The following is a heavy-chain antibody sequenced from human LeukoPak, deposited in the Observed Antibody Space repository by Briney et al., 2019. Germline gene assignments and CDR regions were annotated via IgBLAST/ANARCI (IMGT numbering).Heavy chain of an antibody. V-gene: IGHV3-30*04. J-gene: IGHJ4*02. Sequence: GRSLRLSCAASGFTFSNYAMHWVRQAPGKGLEWVAVISYDANDKYYADSVKGRFTISRDNSKNTPYLQMNSLRAEDTAVYYCAKDRDYYGDYLFDYWGQGTLVTVSS. CDR1: GFTFSNYA. CDR2: ISYDANDK. D-gene: IGHD4-17*01. CDR3: AKDRDYYGDYLFDY.